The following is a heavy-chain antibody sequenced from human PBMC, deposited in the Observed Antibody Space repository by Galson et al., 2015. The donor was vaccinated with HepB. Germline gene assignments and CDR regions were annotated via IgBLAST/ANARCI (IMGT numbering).Heavy chain of an antibody. CDR1: GYTFTRHT. J-gene: IGHJ4*02. CDR2: INTYNGQT. CDR3: ARRNFDEEAFDY. Sequence: SVKVSCKASGYTFTRHTLDWLRQAPGQGPEWVGRINTYNGQTDFAQKFQGRVTMTIETSTSTAYLELRSLSSDDTAVYYCARRNFDEEAFDYWGQGTLVTVSS. V-gene: IGHV1-18*01.